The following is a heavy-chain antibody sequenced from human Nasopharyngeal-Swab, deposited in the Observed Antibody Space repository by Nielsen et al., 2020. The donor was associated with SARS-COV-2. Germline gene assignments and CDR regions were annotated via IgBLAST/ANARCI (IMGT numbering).Heavy chain of an antibody. D-gene: IGHD3-22*01. CDR1: GGSISSYY. J-gene: IGHJ6*02. V-gene: IGHV4-4*07. CDR3: ARDSSDSSGYYLRETYYYGIDV. Sequence: SETLSLTCTVSGGSISSYYWTWIRQPAGKGLEWIGRIYMSGITNYNPSLKSRVTMSVDTSKKQISLKLSSVTAADTAVYYCARDSSDSSGYYLRETYYYGIDVWGQGTTVTVSS. CDR2: IYMSGIT.